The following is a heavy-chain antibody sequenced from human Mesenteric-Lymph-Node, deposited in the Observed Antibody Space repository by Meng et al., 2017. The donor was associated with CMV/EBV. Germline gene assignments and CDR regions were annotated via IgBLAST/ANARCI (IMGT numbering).Heavy chain of an antibody. CDR1: GGSFSGSY. V-gene: IGHV4-34*01. J-gene: IGHJ4*02. Sequence: VYGGSFSGSYWSWLRQPPGKGLEWIGEINHSGSTNYNPSLKSRVTISVDTSKNQFSLKLSSVTAADTAVYYCARRKSRVVVATLDYWGQGTLVTVSS. CDR3: ARRKSRVVVATLDY. CDR2: INHSGST. D-gene: IGHD2-15*01.